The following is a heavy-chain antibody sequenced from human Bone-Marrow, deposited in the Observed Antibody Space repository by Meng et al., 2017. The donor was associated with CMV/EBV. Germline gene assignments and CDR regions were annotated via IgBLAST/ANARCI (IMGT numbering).Heavy chain of an antibody. D-gene: IGHD6-13*01. CDR2: IYTSGST. CDR3: ARVRGGEQQLETFDY. CDR1: GGSISSYY. Sequence: GSLRLSCTVSGGSISSYYWSWIRQPAGKGLEWIGRIYTSGSTNYNPSLKSRVTMSVDTSKNQFSLKLSSVTAADTAVYCCARVRGGEQQLETFDYWGQGTLVTVSS. V-gene: IGHV4-4*07. J-gene: IGHJ4*02.